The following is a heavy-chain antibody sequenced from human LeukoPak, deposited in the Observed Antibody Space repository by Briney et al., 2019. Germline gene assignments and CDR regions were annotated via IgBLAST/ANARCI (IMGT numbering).Heavy chain of an antibody. CDR3: AKEATTYHYGSSYGMDV. Sequence: GGSLRLSCAASGFTFSSYGMHWVRQAPGKGLEWVAVISYDGSNKYYADSVKGRFTISRDNSKNTLYLQMNSLRAEDTAVYYCAKEATTYHYGSSYGMDVWGQGTTVTVSS. J-gene: IGHJ6*02. D-gene: IGHD3-10*01. CDR1: GFTFSSYG. V-gene: IGHV3-30*18. CDR2: ISYDGSNK.